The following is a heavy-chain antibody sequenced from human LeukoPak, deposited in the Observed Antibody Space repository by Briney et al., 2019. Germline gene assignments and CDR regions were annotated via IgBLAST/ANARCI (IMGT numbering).Heavy chain of an antibody. CDR1: GGTFISYA. J-gene: IGHJ5*02. V-gene: IGHV1-69*05. CDR2: IIPIFGTA. CDR3: ARDTSAGSGWYWFDP. Sequence: SVKVSCKASGGTFISYAISWVRQAPGQGLEWMGGIIPIFGTANYAQKFQGRVTITTDESTSTAYMELSSLRSGDTAVYYCARDTSAGSGWYWFDPWGQGTLVTVSS. D-gene: IGHD6-19*01.